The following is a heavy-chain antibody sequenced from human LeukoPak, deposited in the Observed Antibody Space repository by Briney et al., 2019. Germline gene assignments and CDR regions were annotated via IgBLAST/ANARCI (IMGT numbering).Heavy chain of an antibody. CDR3: AKDRSTVTTIGMNY. D-gene: IGHD4-11*01. J-gene: IGHJ4*02. CDR1: GFTFSSYG. CDR2: ISYDGSNK. V-gene: IGHV3-30*18. Sequence: GGSLRLSCAASGFTFSSYGMHWVRQAPGKGLEWVAVISYDGSNKYYADSVKGRFTISRDNSKNTLYLQMNSLRAEDTAVYYCAKDRSTVTTIGMNYWGQGTLVTVSS.